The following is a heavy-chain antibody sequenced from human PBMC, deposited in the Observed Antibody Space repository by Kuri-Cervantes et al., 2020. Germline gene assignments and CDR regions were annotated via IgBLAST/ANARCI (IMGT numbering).Heavy chain of an antibody. CDR1: GFTFSDYY. J-gene: IGHJ4*02. D-gene: IGHD3-9*01. CDR3: AKDTHFDWLLGYYFDY. CDR2: ISSSGSTI. V-gene: IGHV3-11*01. Sequence: GGSLRLSCAASGFTFSDYYMSWIRQAPGKGLEWVSYISSSGSTIYYADSVKGRFTISRDNAKNSLYLQMNSLRAEDTAVYYCAKDTHFDWLLGYYFDYWGQGTLVTVSS.